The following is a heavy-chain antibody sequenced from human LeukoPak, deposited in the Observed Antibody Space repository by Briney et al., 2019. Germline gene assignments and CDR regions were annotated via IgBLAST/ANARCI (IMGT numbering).Heavy chain of an antibody. CDR3: AKGAYDYIEIAYSDY. D-gene: IGHD5-12*01. CDR1: GFSFNNYA. V-gene: IGHV3-23*01. J-gene: IGHJ4*02. Sequence: GGSLRLSCVASGFSFNNYAMNWVRQASGKGLEWVSLIIGSSGSTFYADSVKGRFTISRDKSKNTLYLQMNSLRAEDTAVYYCAKGAYDYIEIAYSDYWGQGSLVTVSS. CDR2: IIGSSGST.